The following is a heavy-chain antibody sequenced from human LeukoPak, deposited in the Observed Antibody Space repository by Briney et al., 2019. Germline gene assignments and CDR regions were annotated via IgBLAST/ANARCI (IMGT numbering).Heavy chain of an antibody. CDR3: ASLGDGRIFDN. D-gene: IGHD1-26*01. Sequence: SETLSLTCAVAGASLTSTGSYWGWIRQPPGKDLEWIGTIYSGNTSYKPSLKSRVTISVDTSQNHFSLNLRSVTAADTAIYYCASLGDGRIFDNWGQGALVTVSS. J-gene: IGHJ4*02. CDR2: IYSGNT. CDR1: GASLTSTGSY. V-gene: IGHV4-39*02.